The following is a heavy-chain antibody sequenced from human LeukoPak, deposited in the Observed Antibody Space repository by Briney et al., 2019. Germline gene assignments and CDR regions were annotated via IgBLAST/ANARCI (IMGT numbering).Heavy chain of an antibody. CDR1: GYTLTELS. CDR2: FDPEDGET. Sequence: ASVKVSCKVSGYTLTELSMHWVRQAPGKGLEWMGGFDPEDGETIYAQKFQGRVTMTEDTSTDTAYMELSSLRSEDTAVYYCATGHANLAYCGGDCYKRIDYWGQGTLVTVSS. J-gene: IGHJ4*02. V-gene: IGHV1-24*01. D-gene: IGHD2-21*02. CDR3: ATGHANLAYCGGDCYKRIDY.